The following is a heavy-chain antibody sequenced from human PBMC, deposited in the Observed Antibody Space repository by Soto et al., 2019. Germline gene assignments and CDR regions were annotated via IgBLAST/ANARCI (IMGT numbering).Heavy chain of an antibody. J-gene: IGHJ4*02. D-gene: IGHD3-10*01. V-gene: IGHV3-33*01. CDR1: GFIFSDYG. CDR3: ASDGAVDGFQEM. CDR2: IWYDGSKK. Sequence: PWGSLRLSCAASGFIFSDYGIHWVRQAPGKGLEWVALIWYDGSKKYYADSVRGRFTVSRDNINSTLYLEMNSLRVEDSAVYYCASDGAVDGFQEMWGQGTLVTVSS.